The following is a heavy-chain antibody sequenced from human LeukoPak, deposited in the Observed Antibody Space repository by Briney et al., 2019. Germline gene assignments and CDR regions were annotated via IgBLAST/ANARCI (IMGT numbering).Heavy chain of an antibody. CDR2: INPNSGGT. J-gene: IGHJ5*02. D-gene: IGHD5-18*01. Sequence: ASVKVSCKASGYTFTGYYMHWVRQAPGQGLEWMGWINPNSGGTNYAQKFQGRVTMTRDTSISTAYMELSRLRSDDTAVYYCARMKEVGYSYGCWFDPWGQGTLVTVSS. CDR1: GYTFTGYY. CDR3: ARMKEVGYSYGCWFDP. V-gene: IGHV1-2*02.